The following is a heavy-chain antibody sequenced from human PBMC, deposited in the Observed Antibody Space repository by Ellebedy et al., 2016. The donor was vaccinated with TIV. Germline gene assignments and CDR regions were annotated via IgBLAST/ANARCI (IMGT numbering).Heavy chain of an antibody. D-gene: IGHD3-22*01. J-gene: IGHJ4*02. V-gene: IGHV3-74*01. CDR2: IKTDVSNT. Sequence: GESLKISCAVSGFTFTDHWMHWVRQAPGKGLVWVARIKTDVSNTIYADPVKGRFTISRDNAKNTLYLQMNRLRAEDTAVYFGARGEWSWLFDSWGRGTLVTVSS. CDR1: GFTFTDHW. CDR3: ARGEWSWLFDS.